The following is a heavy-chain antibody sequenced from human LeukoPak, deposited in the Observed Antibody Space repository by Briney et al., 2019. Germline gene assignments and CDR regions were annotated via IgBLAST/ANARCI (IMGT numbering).Heavy chain of an antibody. J-gene: IGHJ4*02. D-gene: IGHD6-19*01. V-gene: IGHV3-7*01. Sequence: GGSLRLSCAASGFTFSSYWMSWVRQAPGKGLEWVANIKQDGSEKYYVDSVKGRFTISRDNAKNSLYLQMNSLRAEDTAVYYCARVDEQWLVQGPFDYWGQGTLVTVSS. CDR3: ARVDEQWLVQGPFDY. CDR1: GFTFSSYW. CDR2: IKQDGSEK.